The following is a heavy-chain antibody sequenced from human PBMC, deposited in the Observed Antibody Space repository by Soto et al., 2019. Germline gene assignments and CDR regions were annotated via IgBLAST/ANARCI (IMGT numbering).Heavy chain of an antibody. J-gene: IGHJ6*02. CDR3: SGCSGGACHQNYGMDV. CDR1: GFTCSSCT. D-gene: IGHD2-15*01. Sequence: EVHLVESGGGLVKPGGSLRLSCAVSGFTCSSCTMNWVRQAPGKGLEWVSSISPSTSHIYYADSVKGRFTISRDNAKNSLFLQMNSLRAEDTAVYYCSGCSGGACHQNYGMDVWGQGTTVTVSS. V-gene: IGHV3-21*01. CDR2: ISPSTSHI.